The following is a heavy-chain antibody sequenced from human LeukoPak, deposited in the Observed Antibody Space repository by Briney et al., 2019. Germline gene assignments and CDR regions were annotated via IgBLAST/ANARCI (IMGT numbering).Heavy chain of an antibody. J-gene: IGHJ3*02. V-gene: IGHV3-9*01. CDR2: TSWNSGSI. Sequence: GGSLRLSCAASGFTFDDYAMHWVRQAPGKGLEWVAGTSWNSGSIGYADSVKGRFTISRDNDKNSLYLQVNSLRAEDTALYYCAKDIAAAGTDGDAFDIWGQGTMVTVSS. D-gene: IGHD6-13*01. CDR1: GFTFDDYA. CDR3: AKDIAAAGTDGDAFDI.